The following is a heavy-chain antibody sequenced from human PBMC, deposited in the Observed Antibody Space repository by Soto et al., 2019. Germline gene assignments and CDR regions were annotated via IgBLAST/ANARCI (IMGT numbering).Heavy chain of an antibody. J-gene: IGHJ3*02. CDR3: AKGNLPAVGPRDGRAI. Sequence: HVQLVESGGGVVQPGRSLRLSCSASGFTFISYGMHWVRQAPGKGLEWVAIISYDGSDKYFADYVRGRFTIASDTYKITLYLERRRLRAEDMSVYYCAKGNLPAVGPRDGRAILGQGTMVTVS. V-gene: IGHV3-30*18. D-gene: IGHD6-13*01. CDR1: GFTFISYG. CDR2: ISYDGSDK.